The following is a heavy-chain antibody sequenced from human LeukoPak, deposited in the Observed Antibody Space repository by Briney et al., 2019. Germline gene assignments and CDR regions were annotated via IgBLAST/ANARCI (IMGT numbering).Heavy chain of an antibody. Sequence: SQTLSLTCTVSGGSISSGNYYWSWIRQPAGKGPEWIGRIYTGGTTHYNPSLKSRVTISVDTSKNQFSLKLSSVTAADTALYYCAREFGYAVTSLDYWGQGTLVTVSS. CDR2: IYTGGTT. J-gene: IGHJ4*02. D-gene: IGHD4-17*01. CDR3: AREFGYAVTSLDY. CDR1: GGSISSGNYY. V-gene: IGHV4-61*02.